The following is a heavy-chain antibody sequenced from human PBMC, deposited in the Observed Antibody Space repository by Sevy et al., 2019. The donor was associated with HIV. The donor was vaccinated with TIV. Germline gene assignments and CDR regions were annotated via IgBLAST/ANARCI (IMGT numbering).Heavy chain of an antibody. CDR2: IRRSSIQV. Sequence: GGSLRLSCAASGFTSSDYSMNWVRQAPGKGLEWVSFIRRSSIQVTYADSVKGRFTVYTDSAKNLLYLQMNSLRAEDTAFYYGARTGSHGYDLWGQGTLVTVSS. CDR1: GFTSSDYS. CDR3: ARTGSHGYDL. J-gene: IGHJ4*02. D-gene: IGHD5-18*01. V-gene: IGHV3-21*01.